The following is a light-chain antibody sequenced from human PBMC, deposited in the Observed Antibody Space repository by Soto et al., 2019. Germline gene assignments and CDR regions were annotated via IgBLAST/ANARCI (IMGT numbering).Light chain of an antibody. CDR2: SNN. CDR3: AAWDDSLNGLYV. Sequence: QSVLTQPPSASGTPGQRVTISCSGSSSNIGSNTVNWYQQLPGTAPKLLIYSNNQRPSRVPDRFSGSKSGTSASLAISGLQSEDEADYSCAAWDDSLNGLYVFGPGTKLTVL. CDR1: SSNIGSNT. J-gene: IGLJ1*01. V-gene: IGLV1-44*01.